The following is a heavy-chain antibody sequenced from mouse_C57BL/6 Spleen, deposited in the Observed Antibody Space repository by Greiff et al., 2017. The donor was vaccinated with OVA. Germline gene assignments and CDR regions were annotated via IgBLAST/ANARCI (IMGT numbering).Heavy chain of an antibody. Sequence: EVKVEESGGGLVKPGGSLKLSCAASGFTFSSYAMSWVRQTPDKRLEWVATISDGGSYTYYPDNVKGRFTISRDNAKNNLYLQMSHLKSEDTAMYYCARDAGDYDYAMDYWGQGTSVTVSS. D-gene: IGHD2-4*01. J-gene: IGHJ4*01. V-gene: IGHV5-4*01. CDR3: ARDAGDYDYAMDY. CDR1: GFTFSSYA. CDR2: ISDGGSYT.